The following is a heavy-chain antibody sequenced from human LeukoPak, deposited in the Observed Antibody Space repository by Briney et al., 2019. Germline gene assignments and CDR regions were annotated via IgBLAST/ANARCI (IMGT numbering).Heavy chain of an antibody. V-gene: IGHV3-7*01. CDR3: ARAPRPIPYYYDSSGYYYMDV. D-gene: IGHD3-22*01. Sequence: GGSLRLSCAASGFTFSSYWMSWVRQAPGKGLEWVANIKQDGSEKYYVDSVKGRFTISRDNAKNSLYLQMNSLRAEDTAVYYCARAPRPIPYYYDSSGYYYMDVWGKGTTVTASS. CDR2: IKQDGSEK. CDR1: GFTFSSYW. J-gene: IGHJ6*03.